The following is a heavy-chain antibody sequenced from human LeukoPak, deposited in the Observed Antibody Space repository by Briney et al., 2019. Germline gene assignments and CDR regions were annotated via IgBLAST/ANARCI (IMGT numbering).Heavy chain of an antibody. CDR2: ISSSGSTI. V-gene: IGHV3-48*03. D-gene: IGHD2-15*01. CDR3: ARDARVVVAATPEPNYYYYMDV. CDR1: GFTFSSYE. J-gene: IGHJ6*03. Sequence: GGSLRLSCAASGFTFSSYEMNWVRQAPGKGLEWVSYISSSGSTIYYADSVKGRFTISRDNAKNSLYLQMNSLRAEHTAVYYCARDARVVVAATPEPNYYYYMDVWGKGTTVTVSS.